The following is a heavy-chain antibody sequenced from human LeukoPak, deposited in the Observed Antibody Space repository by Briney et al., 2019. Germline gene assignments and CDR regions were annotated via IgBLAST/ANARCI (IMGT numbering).Heavy chain of an antibody. CDR2: ISSSSSYI. CDR3: TRESYYSSAQKDAFVI. J-gene: IGHJ3*02. Sequence: GGSLRLSCAASGFTFSSYSMNWVRQAPGKGLEWVSSISSSSSYIYYADSVKGRFTISRDNAKNSLYLQMNSLRAEDTAVYYFTRESYYSSAQKDAFVIWGQGTMVTVSS. V-gene: IGHV3-21*01. CDR1: GFTFSSYS. D-gene: IGHD3-10*01.